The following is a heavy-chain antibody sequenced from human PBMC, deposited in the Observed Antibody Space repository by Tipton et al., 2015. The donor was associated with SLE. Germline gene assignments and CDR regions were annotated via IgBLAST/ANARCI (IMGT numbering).Heavy chain of an antibody. CDR3: ARDQVGYSGYTSFYYMDV. D-gene: IGHD5-12*01. V-gene: IGHV4-61*09. CDR2: IYTSGST. Sequence: TLSLTCTVSGGSISSGSYYWSRIRQPAGKGLEWIEYIYTSGSTNYNPSLKSRVTISVDTSKNQFSLKLSSVTAADTAVYYCARDQVGYSGYTSFYYMDVWGKGTTVTVSS. CDR1: GGSISSGSYY. J-gene: IGHJ6*03.